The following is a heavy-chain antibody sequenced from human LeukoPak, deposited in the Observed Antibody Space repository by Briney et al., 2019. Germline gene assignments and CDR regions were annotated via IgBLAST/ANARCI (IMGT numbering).Heavy chain of an antibody. D-gene: IGHD5-24*01. Sequence: GGSLRLSCVSSGFTFSNYGMHWVRQAPGKGLEWVALIWHDGSNKYYADSVRGRVTTSRDNSKNTLYLQMNSLTAEDTAVYFCAKDGDAYIEYYYYYMDVWGKGTTVTVSS. CDR2: IWHDGSNK. CDR3: AKDGDAYIEYYYYYMDV. J-gene: IGHJ6*03. V-gene: IGHV3-33*06. CDR1: GFTFSNYG.